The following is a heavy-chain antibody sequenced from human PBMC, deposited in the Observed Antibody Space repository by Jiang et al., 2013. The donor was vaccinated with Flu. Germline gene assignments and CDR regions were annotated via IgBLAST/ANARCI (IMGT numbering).Heavy chain of an antibody. Sequence: SGAEVKKPGASVKVSCKASGYTFTSYGIIWVRQAPGQGLEWMGWISAYNGNTNYAQKFQGRVTMTTNTSTRTAYMELRSLRSDDTAVYYCARVRLSDDAFDIWGQGTMVTVSS. CDR3: ARVRLSDDAFDI. CDR1: GYTFTSYG. J-gene: IGHJ3*02. CDR2: ISAYNGNT. V-gene: IGHV1-18*01. D-gene: IGHD3-16*02.